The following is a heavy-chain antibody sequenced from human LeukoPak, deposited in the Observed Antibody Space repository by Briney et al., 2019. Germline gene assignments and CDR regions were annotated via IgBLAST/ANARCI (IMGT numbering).Heavy chain of an antibody. CDR3: AKDKGSRITFGGVIGLFDY. V-gene: IGHV3-9*01. CDR2: ISWNSGSI. Sequence: GRSLRLSCAASGFTFDDYAMHWVRQAPGKGLEWVSGISWNSGSIGYADSVKGRFTISRDNAKNSLYLQMNSLRAEDTALYYCAKDKGSRITFGGVIGLFDYWGQGTLVTVSS. J-gene: IGHJ4*02. CDR1: GFTFDDYA. D-gene: IGHD3-16*02.